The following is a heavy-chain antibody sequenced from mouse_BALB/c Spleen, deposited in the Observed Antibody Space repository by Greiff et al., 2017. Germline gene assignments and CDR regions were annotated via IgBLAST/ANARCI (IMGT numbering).Heavy chain of an antibody. D-gene: IGHD1-1*02. Sequence: EVHLVESGGGLVKPGGSLKLSCAASGFTFSDYYMYWVRQTPEQRLEWVATISDGGSYTYYPDSVKGRFTISRDNAKNNLYLQMSSLRSEDTAMYYCARHGGNHAMDYWGQGTSVTVSS. CDR1: GFTFSDYY. CDR3: ARHGGNHAMDY. V-gene: IGHV5-4*02. J-gene: IGHJ4*01. CDR2: ISDGGSYT.